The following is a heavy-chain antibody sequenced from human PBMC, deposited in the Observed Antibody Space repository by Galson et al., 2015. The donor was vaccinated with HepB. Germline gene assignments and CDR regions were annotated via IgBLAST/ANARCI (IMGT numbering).Heavy chain of an antibody. V-gene: IGHV5-10-1*01. D-gene: IGHD2-2*01. CDR3: ASPYCSSTSCYHLVY. J-gene: IGHJ4*02. CDR2: IDPSDSYT. Sequence: QSGAEVKKPGESLRISCKGSGYSFTSYWISWVRQMPGKGLEWMGRIDPSDSYTNYSPSFQGHVTISADKSISTAYLQWSSLKASDTAMYYCASPYCSSTSCYHLVYWGQGTLVTVSS. CDR1: GYSFTSYW.